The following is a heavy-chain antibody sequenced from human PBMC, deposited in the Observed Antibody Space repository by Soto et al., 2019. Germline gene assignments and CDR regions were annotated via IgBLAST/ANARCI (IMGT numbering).Heavy chain of an antibody. CDR1: GYTFTSYG. J-gene: IGHJ6*02. D-gene: IGHD2-2*01. CDR2: ISAYNGNT. Sequence: QVQLVQSGAEVKKPGASVKVSCKASGYTFTSYGISWVRQAPGQGLEWMGWISAYNGNTNYAQKLQGRVTMTTDTSTSAVYMELRSLRSDDTAVYYCARDGIVVVPAATNYYYYGMDVWGQGTTVTVSS. CDR3: ARDGIVVVPAATNYYYYGMDV. V-gene: IGHV1-18*04.